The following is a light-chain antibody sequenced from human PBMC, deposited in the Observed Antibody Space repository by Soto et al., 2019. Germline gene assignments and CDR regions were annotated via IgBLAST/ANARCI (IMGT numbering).Light chain of an antibody. CDR1: NIGSKS. V-gene: IGLV3-21*04. CDR3: QVWDSSSDKGV. J-gene: IGLJ2*01. Sequence: SYELTQPPSVSVAPGKTARITCGGNNIGSKSVHWYQQKPGQAPVLVIYYDSDRPSGIPERLSGSNSGNTATLTISRVEAGDEADDYCQVWDSSSDKGVFGGGTKVTVL. CDR2: YDS.